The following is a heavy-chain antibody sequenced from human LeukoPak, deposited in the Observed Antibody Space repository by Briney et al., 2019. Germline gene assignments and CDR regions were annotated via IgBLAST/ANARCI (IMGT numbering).Heavy chain of an antibody. V-gene: IGHV1-18*01. CDR3: ARRLPHGYNPPRFDY. D-gene: IGHD5-24*01. J-gene: IGHJ4*02. Sequence: GASVKVSCKASGYTFTSYGISWVRQAPGQGLEWMGWISAYNGNTNYAQKLQGRVTMTTDTSTSTAYMELRSLRSDDTAVYYCARRLPHGYNPPRFDYWGQGTLVPVSS. CDR1: GYTFTSYG. CDR2: ISAYNGNT.